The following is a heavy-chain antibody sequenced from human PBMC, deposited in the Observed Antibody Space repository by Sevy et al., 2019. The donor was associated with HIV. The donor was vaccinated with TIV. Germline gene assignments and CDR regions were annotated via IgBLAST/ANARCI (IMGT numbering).Heavy chain of an antibody. D-gene: IGHD6-19*01. CDR3: ARVQMSIAVAGTYYYGMDV. CDR2: IYTSGST. CDR1: GGSISSYY. Sequence: SETLSLTCTVSGGSISSYYWSWIRQPAGKGLEWIGRIYTSGSTNYNPSLKSRVTMSVDTSKNKFSLKLSSVTAADTAVYYCARVQMSIAVAGTYYYGMDVWGQGTTVTVSS. V-gene: IGHV4-4*07. J-gene: IGHJ6*02.